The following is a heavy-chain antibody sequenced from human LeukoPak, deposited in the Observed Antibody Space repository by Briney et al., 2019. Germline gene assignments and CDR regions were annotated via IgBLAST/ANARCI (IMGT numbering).Heavy chain of an antibody. D-gene: IGHD6-13*01. CDR3: ARKGSAAGPEDWFDP. CDR2: ISSSGSTI. Sequence: GGSLRLSCAASGFTFSDYYMSWIRLAPGKGLEWVSYISSSGSTIYYADSVKGRFTISRDNAKNSLYLQMNSLRAEDTAVYYCARKGSAAGPEDWFDPWGQGTLVTVSS. CDR1: GFTFSDYY. V-gene: IGHV3-11*04. J-gene: IGHJ5*02.